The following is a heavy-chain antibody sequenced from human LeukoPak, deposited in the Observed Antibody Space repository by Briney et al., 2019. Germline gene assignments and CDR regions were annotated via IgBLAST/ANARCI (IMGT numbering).Heavy chain of an antibody. Sequence: GGSLRLSCAASGFTFSSYVMHWVRQAPGKGLEWVAVISYDGSNKYYADSVKGRFTISRGNSKNTLYLQMNSLRAEDTAVYYCAKDRNRLWFGELMSHYMDVWGKGTTVTISS. J-gene: IGHJ6*03. CDR3: AKDRNRLWFGELMSHYMDV. CDR2: ISYDGSNK. CDR1: GFTFSSYV. V-gene: IGHV3-30*04. D-gene: IGHD3-10*01.